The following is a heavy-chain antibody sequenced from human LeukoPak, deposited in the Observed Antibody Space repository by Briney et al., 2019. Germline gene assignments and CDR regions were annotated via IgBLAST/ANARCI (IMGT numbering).Heavy chain of an antibody. J-gene: IGHJ4*02. CDR1: GFTFRSYW. CDR2: IKQDGSEK. Sequence: GGSLRLSCAASGFTFRSYWMSWVRQAPGKGLEWVANIKQDGSEKYYVDSVRGRFTISRDNAKNSLYLQMNSLRAEDTGVYYCAREHPYYYDSSGTALMAEIKYYFDYWGQGTLVTVSS. CDR3: AREHPYYYDSSGTALMAEIKYYFDY. V-gene: IGHV3-7*01. D-gene: IGHD3-22*01.